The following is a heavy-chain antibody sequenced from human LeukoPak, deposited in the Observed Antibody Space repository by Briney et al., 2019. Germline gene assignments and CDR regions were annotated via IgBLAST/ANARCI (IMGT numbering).Heavy chain of an antibody. J-gene: IGHJ4*02. CDR3: ARVPPLGGAYDY. Sequence: GSLRLFCAASGFHFKSYAMHLVRQAPGEGLEYVSAISSNGGSTYYANSVKGRFTISRDNSKNTLYLQMGSLRAEDMAVYYCARVPPLGGAYDYWGQGTLVTVSS. V-gene: IGHV3-64*01. CDR1: GFHFKSYA. CDR2: ISSNGGST. D-gene: IGHD3-16*01.